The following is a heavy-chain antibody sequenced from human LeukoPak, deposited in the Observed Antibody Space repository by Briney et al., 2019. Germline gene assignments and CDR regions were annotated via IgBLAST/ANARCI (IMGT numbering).Heavy chain of an antibody. D-gene: IGHD6-13*01. V-gene: IGHV7-4-1*02. Sequence: ASVKVSCKASGYTFTSYAMNWVRQAPGQGLEWMGWINTNTGNPTYAQGFTGRFVFSLDTSVSTAYLQISSLKAEDTAVYYCARGAIAAAGPYYYYMDVWGKGTTVTVSS. CDR2: INTNTGNP. J-gene: IGHJ6*03. CDR1: GYTFTSYA. CDR3: ARGAIAAAGPYYYYMDV.